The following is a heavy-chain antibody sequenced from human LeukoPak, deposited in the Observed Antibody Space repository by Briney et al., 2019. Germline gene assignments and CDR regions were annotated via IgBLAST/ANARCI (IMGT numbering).Heavy chain of an antibody. CDR3: ARDFGGHCSSTNCYLGWLDY. CDR2: IISSRSYI. J-gene: IGHJ4*02. D-gene: IGHD2-2*01. V-gene: IGHV3-21*03. CDR1: GFTFSGYT. Sequence: PGGSLRLPCAASGFTFSGYTMNWVRQAPGKGLEWVSSIISSRSYIYYADSVKGRFTISRDNAKNSLYLQMNSLRAEDTAVYYCARDFGGHCSSTNCYLGWLDYWGQGTLVTVSS.